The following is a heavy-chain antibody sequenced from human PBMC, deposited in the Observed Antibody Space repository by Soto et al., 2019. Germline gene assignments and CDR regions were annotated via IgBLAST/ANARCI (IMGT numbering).Heavy chain of an antibody. CDR3: AREYSSSWYRAFDI. J-gene: IGHJ3*02. D-gene: IGHD6-13*01. CDR1: GGTFSSYT. CDR2: IIPILGIA. V-gene: IGHV1-69*04. Sequence: GASVKVSCKASGGTFSSYTISWVRQAPGQGLEWMGRIIPILGIAHYAQKFQGRVTITADKSTSTAYMELSSLRSEDTAVYYCAREYSSSWYRAFDIWGQGTMVTVSS.